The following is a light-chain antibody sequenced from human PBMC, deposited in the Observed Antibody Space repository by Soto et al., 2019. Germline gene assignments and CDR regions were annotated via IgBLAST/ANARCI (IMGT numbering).Light chain of an antibody. V-gene: IGKV1-17*01. CDR2: AAS. J-gene: IGKJ1*01. CDR1: QGIRDA. CDR3: LQYNSYPQT. Sequence: DIQMTQSPSSLSASVGDRVTITCRASQGIRDALGWYQQKPGKAPKRLIYAASSLQSGVPSRFSGSGSGTDFTLTISSLQPEDVATYYCLQYNSYPQTFGQGTKLEIK.